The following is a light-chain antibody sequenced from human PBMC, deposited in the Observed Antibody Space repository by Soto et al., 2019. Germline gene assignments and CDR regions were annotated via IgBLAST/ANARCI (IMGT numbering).Light chain of an antibody. CDR3: QQYNSFSWT. J-gene: IGKJ1*01. CDR1: QSVNSW. Sequence: DIQMTQSPYTLSAHVGDIVNISCRASQSVNSWLAWYQQKPGKAPKLLIYKASTLESRVPSRFGGSGSGTEFTLTITSLQSEDFATYYCQQYNSFSWTFGQGTKVEIK. CDR2: KAS. V-gene: IGKV1-5*03.